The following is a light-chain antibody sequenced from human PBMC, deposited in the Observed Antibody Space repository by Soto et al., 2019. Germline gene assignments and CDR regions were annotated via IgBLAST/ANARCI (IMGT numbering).Light chain of an antibody. CDR3: QQYNSFSWT. CDR2: KAS. V-gene: IGKV1-5*03. Sequence: IQMTKSPSTLSASVRDRVTITCRASQSISSWLAWYQQKPGKAPKLLIYKASSLESGVPSRFSGSGSGTEFTLTISSLQPDDFATYYCQQYNSFSWTFGQGTKV. J-gene: IGKJ1*01. CDR1: QSISSW.